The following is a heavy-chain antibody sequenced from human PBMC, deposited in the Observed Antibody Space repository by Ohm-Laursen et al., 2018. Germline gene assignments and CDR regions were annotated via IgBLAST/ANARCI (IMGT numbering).Heavy chain of an antibody. CDR1: GFTFSSYA. D-gene: IGHD6-19*01. CDR3: AKEGSSGWYYYFDY. CDR2: ISGSGTNT. J-gene: IGHJ4*02. V-gene: IGHV3-23*01. Sequence: SLRLSCAASGFTFSSYAMSWVRQAPGKGLEWVSAISGSGTNTYYADSVKGRFTISRDNSKNTLYLQMNSLRAEDTAVYYCAKEGSSGWYYYFDYWGQGTLVTVSS.